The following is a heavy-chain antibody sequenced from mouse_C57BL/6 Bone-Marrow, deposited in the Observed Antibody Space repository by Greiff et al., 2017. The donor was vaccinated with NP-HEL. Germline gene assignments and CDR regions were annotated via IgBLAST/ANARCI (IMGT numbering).Heavy chain of an antibody. J-gene: IGHJ3*01. CDR1: GFNIKDDY. CDR3: TTEDYGSSYAWFAY. Sequence: VQLQQSGAELVRPGASVKLSCTASGFNIKDDYMHWVKQRPEQGLEWIGWIDPENGDTEYASKFQGKATITADTSSNPAYLPLSSLTSEDTAVYYCTTEDYGSSYAWFAYWGQGTLVTVSA. V-gene: IGHV14-4*01. D-gene: IGHD1-1*01. CDR2: IDPENGDT.